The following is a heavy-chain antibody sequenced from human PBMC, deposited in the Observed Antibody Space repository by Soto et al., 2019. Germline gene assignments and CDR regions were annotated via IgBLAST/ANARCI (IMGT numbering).Heavy chain of an antibody. CDR2: VSGAASHT. Sequence: GGSLRLSCACSVFTPTTTPLSWVRQPPGKGLEWVATVSGAASHTYYVDSVRGRFFISRDNSKNTVTLQMNNLTVDDTAVYYCATSFRYFDNWGQGTRVNLSS. CDR1: VFTPTTTP. D-gene: IGHD3-9*01. CDR3: ATSFRYFDN. V-gene: IGHV3-23*01. J-gene: IGHJ4*02.